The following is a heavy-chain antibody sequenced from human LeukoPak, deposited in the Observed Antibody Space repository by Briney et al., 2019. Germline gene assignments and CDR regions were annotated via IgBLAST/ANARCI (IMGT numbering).Heavy chain of an antibody. D-gene: IGHD6-13*01. J-gene: IGHJ5*01. CDR2: IYPGDSDT. CDR3: ARRRGSSSWDNWFDS. V-gene: IGHV5-51*01. Sequence: GESLKISCKVSGNSFTSYWIGWVRQMPGKGLEWMGIIYPGDSDTRYSPSFQGQVTISADKSTSTAYLQWSSLKASDTAMYYCARRRGSSSWDNWFDSWGQGTLVIVSS. CDR1: GNSFTSYW.